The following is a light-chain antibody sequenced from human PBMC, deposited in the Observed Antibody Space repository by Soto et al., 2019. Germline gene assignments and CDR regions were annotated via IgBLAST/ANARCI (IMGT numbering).Light chain of an antibody. V-gene: IGLV2-18*02. CDR2: EVS. CDR1: SSDVGSYNR. CDR3: SSFTSSTTYV. J-gene: IGLJ1*01. Sequence: QSALTQPPSVSGSPGQPVAVSCTGTSSDVGSYNRVSWYQQPPGTAPKLMIYEVSNRPSGVPDRFSGSKSGNTASLTISGLQAEDEADYYCSSFTSSTTYVFGTGTKLTVL.